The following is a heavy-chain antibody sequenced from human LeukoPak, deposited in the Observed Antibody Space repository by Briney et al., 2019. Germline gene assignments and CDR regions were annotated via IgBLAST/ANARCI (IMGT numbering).Heavy chain of an antibody. CDR3: ARRAGDYSHPYDY. D-gene: IGHD3-22*01. Sequence: GGSLRLSCAASGFTFSSYAMSWVRQAPGKGLEWVSAISGSGGSTYYADSVKGRFTISRDNSKNTVHLQMNSLRAEDTAMYYCARRAGDYSHPYDYWGQGTLVTVSS. V-gene: IGHV3-23*01. CDR1: GFTFSSYA. J-gene: IGHJ4*02. CDR2: ISGSGGST.